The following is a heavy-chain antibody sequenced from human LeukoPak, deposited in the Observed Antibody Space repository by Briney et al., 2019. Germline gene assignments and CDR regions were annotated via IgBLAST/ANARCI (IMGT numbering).Heavy chain of an antibody. Sequence: SETLSLTCTVSGGSISSYYWSWIRQPPGKGLEWIGYIYYSGSTNYNPSLKSRVTKSRVTSKNQYSLKLSSVTAADPAVYYCARVRYYYGSGSYQATRHFDYWGQGTLVTVSS. CDR2: IYYSGST. D-gene: IGHD3-10*01. CDR1: GGSISSYY. CDR3: ARVRYYYGSGSYQATRHFDY. J-gene: IGHJ4*02. V-gene: IGHV4-59*01.